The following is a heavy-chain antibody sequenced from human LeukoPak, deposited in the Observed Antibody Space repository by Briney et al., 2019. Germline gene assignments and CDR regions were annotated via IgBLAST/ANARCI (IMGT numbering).Heavy chain of an antibody. Sequence: ASVKVSCKASGYTFTGYYMHWVRQAPGQGLEWMGWINPNSGGTNYAQKFQGRVTMTRDTSISTAYMELSRLRSDDTAVYYCARELDIVVVPAARAFYGMDVWGQGTTVTVSS. D-gene: IGHD2-2*03. CDR3: ARELDIVVVPAARAFYGMDV. CDR2: INPNSGGT. J-gene: IGHJ6*02. V-gene: IGHV1-2*02. CDR1: GYTFTGYY.